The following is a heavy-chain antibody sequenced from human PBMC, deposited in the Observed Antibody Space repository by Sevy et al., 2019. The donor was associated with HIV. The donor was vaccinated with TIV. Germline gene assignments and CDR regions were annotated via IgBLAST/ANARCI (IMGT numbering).Heavy chain of an antibody. CDR2: ISGSGGST. D-gene: IGHD4-17*01. V-gene: IGHV3-23*01. J-gene: IGHJ6*03. Sequence: GESLKISCAASGFTFSSYAMSWVRQAPGKGLEWVSAISGSGGSTYYADSVKGRFTISRDNSKNTLYLQMNSLRAEDTAVYYCAKDGGDYGYHYYYYMDVWGKGTTVTVSS. CDR3: AKDGGDYGYHYYYYMDV. CDR1: GFTFSSYA.